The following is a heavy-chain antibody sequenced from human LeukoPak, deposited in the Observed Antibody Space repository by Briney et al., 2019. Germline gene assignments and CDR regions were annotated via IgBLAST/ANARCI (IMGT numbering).Heavy chain of an antibody. CDR1: GFTFSSYG. V-gene: IGHV3-30*02. J-gene: IGHJ4*02. D-gene: IGHD3-10*01. Sequence: HPGGSLRLSCAASGFTFSSYGMHWVRHAPGKGLEWVAFIRYDGSDKYYADSVKGRFTISRDNSKNTLYLQMNSLRAEDTAAYYCANLPIRGSGSYYTDYWGQGTLVTVSS. CDR3: ANLPIRGSGSYYTDY. CDR2: IRYDGSDK.